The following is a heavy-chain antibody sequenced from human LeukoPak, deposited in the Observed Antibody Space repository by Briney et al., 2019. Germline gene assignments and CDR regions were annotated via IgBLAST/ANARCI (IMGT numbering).Heavy chain of an antibody. Sequence: GGSLRLSCVASGFTFSNTWMNWVRQAPGKGLEWVGRIKSEIDGGATDYAAPVQDRFTISRDDSQATLYLQMNSLKPDDTAVYYCTTGGSVIVAGTRAFDIWGQGTMVTVSS. D-gene: IGHD5-12*01. CDR1: GFTFSNTW. CDR3: TTGGSVIVAGTRAFDI. J-gene: IGHJ3*02. CDR2: IKSEIDGGAT. V-gene: IGHV3-15*07.